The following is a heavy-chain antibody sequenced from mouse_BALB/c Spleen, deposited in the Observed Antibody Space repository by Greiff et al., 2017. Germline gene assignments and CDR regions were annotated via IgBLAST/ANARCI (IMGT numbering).Heavy chain of an antibody. V-gene: IGHV1S29*02. CDR3: ARLGPIYDGYRYYAMDY. CDR2: IYPYNGGT. CDR1: GYTFTDYN. D-gene: IGHD2-3*01. J-gene: IGHJ4*01. Sequence: EVQLVESGPELVKPGASVKISCKASGYTFTDYNMHWVKQSHGKSLEWIGYIYPYNGGTGYNQKFKSKATLTVDNSSSTAYMELRSLTSEDSAVYYCARLGPIYDGYRYYAMDYWGQGTSVTVSS.